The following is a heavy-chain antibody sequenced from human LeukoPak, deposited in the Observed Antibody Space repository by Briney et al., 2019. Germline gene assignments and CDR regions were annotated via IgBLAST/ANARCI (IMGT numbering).Heavy chain of an antibody. CDR2: IRPTDGTT. Sequence: QPGGSLRLSCAASGFTFSNYGMNWVRQAPGKGLEWVSYIRPTDGTTHYTDAVEGRFTISRDNVKNSLSLQMTSLRVDDSAIYYCVRGQTSLDNWFDPWGQGTLVIVSS. V-gene: IGHV3-48*01. J-gene: IGHJ5*02. CDR3: VRGQTSLDNWFDP. CDR1: GFTFSNYG.